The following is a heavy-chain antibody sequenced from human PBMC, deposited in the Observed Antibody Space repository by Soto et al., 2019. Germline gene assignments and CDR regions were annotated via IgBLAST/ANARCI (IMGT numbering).Heavy chain of an antibody. J-gene: IGHJ4*02. V-gene: IGHV3-7*03. CDR2: IKFDGSEK. CDR1: GFTFSDYW. CDR3: VKDGGYCSSSTCYSPRNHYFDS. Sequence: PGGSLRLSCEASGFTFSDYWMSWVRQAPGKGPEWVANIKFDGSEKQYVDSVRGRFTISRDNSRNSLFLQMNSLRAGDTAVYYCVKDGGYCSSSTCYSPRNHYFDSWGQG. D-gene: IGHD2-2*01.